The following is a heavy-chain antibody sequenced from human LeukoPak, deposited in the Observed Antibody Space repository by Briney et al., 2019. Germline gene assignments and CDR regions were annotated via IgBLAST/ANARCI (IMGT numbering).Heavy chain of an antibody. V-gene: IGHV1-69*13. CDR3: ARGRDSVVTAIDAFDI. CDR1: GGTCSSYA. Sequence: SVKVSCKASGGTCSSYAISWVRQATGQWLEWMGGTIPIFGTTNYAQKFQGRVTITADESTSTAYMELSSLRSEDTAVYYCARGRDSVVTAIDAFDIWGQGTMVTVSS. D-gene: IGHD2-21*02. J-gene: IGHJ3*02. CDR2: TIPIFGTT.